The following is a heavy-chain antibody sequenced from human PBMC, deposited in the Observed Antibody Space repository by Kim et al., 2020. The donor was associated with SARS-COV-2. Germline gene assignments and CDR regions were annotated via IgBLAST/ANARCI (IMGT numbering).Heavy chain of an antibody. Sequence: GGSLRLSCAASGVNFDEYAMHWVRQAPGKGLEWVSGISWNSGSKGYADSVKGRFTISRDNAKNSLYLEMNSLRAEDTALYYCAKHTANYYDNSGYYDYWGHGTLATVSS. CDR2: ISWNSGSK. J-gene: IGHJ4*01. V-gene: IGHV3-9*01. D-gene: IGHD3-22*01. CDR1: GVNFDEYA. CDR3: AKHTANYYDNSGYYDY.